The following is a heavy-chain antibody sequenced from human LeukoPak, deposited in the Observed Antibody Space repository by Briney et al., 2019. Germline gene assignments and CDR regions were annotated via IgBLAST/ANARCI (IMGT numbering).Heavy chain of an antibody. D-gene: IGHD4-17*01. J-gene: IGHJ4*02. CDR1: GFTFNSYA. Sequence: QPGGSLRLSCAASGFTFNSYAMSWVRQAPGKGLEWVPAISGSGGSTYYADSMRGRFTISRDNSKNTLYLQMNSLRAEDTAVYYCAKTPGYTTVTSHDYWGQGTLVTVSS. V-gene: IGHV3-23*01. CDR3: AKTPGYTTVTSHDY. CDR2: ISGSGGST.